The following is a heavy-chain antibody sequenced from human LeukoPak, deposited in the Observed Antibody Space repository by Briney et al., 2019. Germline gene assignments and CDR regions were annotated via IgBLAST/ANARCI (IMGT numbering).Heavy chain of an antibody. CDR3: AKEESGYDNYYYYYYYMDV. V-gene: IGHV3-23*01. CDR2: ISGSGGST. D-gene: IGHD5-12*01. CDR1: GFTFSSYG. Sequence: PGGSLRLSCAASGFTFSSYGMSWVRQAPGKGLEWVSAISGSGGSTYYADSVKGRFTISRDNSKNTLYLQMNSLRAEDTAVYYCAKEESGYDNYYYYYYYMDVWGKGTTVTISS. J-gene: IGHJ6*03.